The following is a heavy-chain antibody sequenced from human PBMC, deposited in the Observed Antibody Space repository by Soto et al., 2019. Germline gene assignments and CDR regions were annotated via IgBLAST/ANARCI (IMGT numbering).Heavy chain of an antibody. J-gene: IGHJ4*02. D-gene: IGHD1-20*01. V-gene: IGHV1-69*01. CDR1: GGTFSSYA. Sequence: QVQLVQSGAEVKKPGSSVKVSCKASGGTFSSYAISWVRQAPGQGLEWMGGIIPIFDTANYAQKFQGRVTITADESTSTAYMELGSLRSEYTAVYYFASGLTWALDFDYWGQGTLVIVSS. CDR3: ASGLTWALDFDY. CDR2: IIPIFDTA.